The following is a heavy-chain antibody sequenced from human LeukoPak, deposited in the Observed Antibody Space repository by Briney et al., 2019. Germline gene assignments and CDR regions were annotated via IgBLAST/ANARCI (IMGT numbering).Heavy chain of an antibody. Sequence: PSETLSLTCTVSGDSISSGDYYWSWVRQAPGKGLEWVSAISGSGGSTYYADSVKGRFTISRDNSKNTLYLQMNSLRAEDTAVYYCARMTRAKWGQGTLVTVSS. V-gene: IGHV3-23*01. CDR1: GDSISSGDYY. CDR3: ARMTRAK. J-gene: IGHJ4*02. CDR2: ISGSGGST.